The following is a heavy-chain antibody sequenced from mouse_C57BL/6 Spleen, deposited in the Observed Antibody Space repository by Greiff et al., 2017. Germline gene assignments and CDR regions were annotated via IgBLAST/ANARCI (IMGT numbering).Heavy chain of an antibody. CDR3: ARGGPDAMDY. D-gene: IGHD1-1*02. CDR1: GYTFTSYW. J-gene: IGHJ4*01. V-gene: IGHV1-53*01. Sequence: QVQLQQPGTELVKPGASVKLSCKASGYTFTSYWMHWVKQRPGQGLEWIGNINPSNGGTNYNEQFTSKATLTVDKSSSTAYNRLRSRTAEDAAVYCWARGGPDAMDYWGQGTSVTVSS. CDR2: INPSNGGT.